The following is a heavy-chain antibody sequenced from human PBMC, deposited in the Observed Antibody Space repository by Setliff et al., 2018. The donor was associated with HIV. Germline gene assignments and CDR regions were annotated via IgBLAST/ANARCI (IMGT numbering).Heavy chain of an antibody. D-gene: IGHD2-21*01. V-gene: IGHV1-69*10. J-gene: IGHJ3*02. CDR1: GGSFDGQA. CDR2: YIPTLHIT. Sequence: ASVKVSCKASGGSFDGQALNWVRQAPGQGLEWMGGYIPTLHITRYAENIQRGRVTISADTSTGAIYLDLRGLRLEDTAVYYCANLAYCSGDCYSTGASDIWGQGTMVTVS. CDR3: ANLAYCSGDCYSTGASDI.